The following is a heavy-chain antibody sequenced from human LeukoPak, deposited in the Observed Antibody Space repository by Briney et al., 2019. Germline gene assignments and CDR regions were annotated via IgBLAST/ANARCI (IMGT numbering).Heavy chain of an antibody. D-gene: IGHD3-10*02. CDR3: AELGITMIGGV. J-gene: IGHJ6*04. Sequence: GGSLRLSCAASGFTFSNYAMSWVRQAPGKGLEWVSSINGRGGSTYYADSVKGRFTISRDNAKNPLYLQMNSLRAEDTAVYYCAELGITMIGGVWGKGTTVTISS. V-gene: IGHV3-23*01. CDR2: INGRGGST. CDR1: GFTFSNYA.